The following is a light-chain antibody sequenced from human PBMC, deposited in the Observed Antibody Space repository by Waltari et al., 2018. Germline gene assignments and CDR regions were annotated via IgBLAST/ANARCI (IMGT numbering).Light chain of an antibody. J-gene: IGKJ4*01. CDR1: QSVSSSY. CDR3: QQYGSSALT. V-gene: IGKV3-20*01. CDR2: GAS. Sequence: EIVLTQSPGTLSLSPGARATLSCRASQSVSSSYLAWYQQKPGQAPRLLIYGASSRATGIPDRFSGSGSGTDFTLTISRLEPEDFAVYYCQQYGSSALTFGGGTKVEIK.